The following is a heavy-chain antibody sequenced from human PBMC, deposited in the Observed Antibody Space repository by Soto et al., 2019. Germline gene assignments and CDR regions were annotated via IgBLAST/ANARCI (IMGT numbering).Heavy chain of an antibody. CDR3: ARHRSGGGYNHRVVDY. J-gene: IGHJ4*02. CDR2: IYYSGST. V-gene: IGHV4-39*01. Sequence: QLQLQESGPGLVKPSETLSLTCTVSGGSISSSSYYWGWIRQPPGKGLEWIGSIYYSGSTYYNPSLKSRVTISVDTSKNQFSLKLSSVTAADTAVYYCARHRSGGGYNHRVVDYWGQGTLVTVSS. CDR1: GGSISSSSYY. D-gene: IGHD5-12*01.